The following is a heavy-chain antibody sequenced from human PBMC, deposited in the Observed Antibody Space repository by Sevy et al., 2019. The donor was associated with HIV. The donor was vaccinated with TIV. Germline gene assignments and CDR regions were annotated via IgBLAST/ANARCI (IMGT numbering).Heavy chain of an antibody. V-gene: IGHV3-11*01. Sequence: GGSLRLSCAASGFTFSDYYMGWFRQAPGKGLEWVSYISSSGALVFYADSVEGRFTISRDNAKNSLFLQMNSLRAEDTAIYYCARAGDDYYTDSDCNKNWFDPWGQGTLVTVSS. CDR1: GFTFSDYY. D-gene: IGHD3-3*01. CDR2: ISSSGALV. CDR3: ARAGDDYYTDSDCNKNWFDP. J-gene: IGHJ5*02.